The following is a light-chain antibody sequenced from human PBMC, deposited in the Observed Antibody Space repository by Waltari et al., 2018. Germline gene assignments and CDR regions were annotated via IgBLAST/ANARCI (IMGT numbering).Light chain of an antibody. CDR1: QSISGW. Sequence: DIQMTQSPSTLSGSVGDRVTITCRASQSISGWLAWYQQKPGKAPKLLIYKASTLESGVPSRFSGSGSVTEFTLTINSLQPDDFATYYCQQYDTFMWTFGQGTKVDI. CDR2: KAS. V-gene: IGKV1-5*03. CDR3: QQYDTFMWT. J-gene: IGKJ1*01.